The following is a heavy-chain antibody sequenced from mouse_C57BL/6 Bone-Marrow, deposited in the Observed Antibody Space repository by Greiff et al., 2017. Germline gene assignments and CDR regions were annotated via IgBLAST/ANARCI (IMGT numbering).Heavy chain of an antibody. CDR2: IRLKSDNYAS. V-gene: IGHV6-3*01. Sequence: EVKLEESGGGLVQPGGSMKLSCVASGFTFSNYWMNWVRQSPEKGLEWVAQIRLKSDNYASHYAESVKGRFTLPRDDSKSSVYLQMNNLRDEDTGIYYGTVPYYYASSLYSYFGGWGTGTTVTVSS. J-gene: IGHJ1*03. CDR1: GFTFSNYW. D-gene: IGHD1-1*01. CDR3: TVPYYYASSLYSYFGG.